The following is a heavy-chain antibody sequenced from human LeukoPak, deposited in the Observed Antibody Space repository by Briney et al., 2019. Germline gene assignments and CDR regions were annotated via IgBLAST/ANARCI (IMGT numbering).Heavy chain of an antibody. J-gene: IGHJ5*02. D-gene: IGHD2-2*01. CDR3: AREYCSSTSCYRGWFDP. V-gene: IGHV1-18*01. CDR1: GYTFTSYG. Sequence: ASVKVSCKASGYTFTSYGISWVRQAPGQGLEWMGWISAYNGNTNYAQKLQGRVTMTTDTSTGTAYMELRSLRSDDTAVYYRAREYCSSTSCYRGWFDPWGQGTLVTVSS. CDR2: ISAYNGNT.